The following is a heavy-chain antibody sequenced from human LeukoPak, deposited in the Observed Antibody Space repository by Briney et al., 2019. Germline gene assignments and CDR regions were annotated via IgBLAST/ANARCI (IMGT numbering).Heavy chain of an antibody. CDR2: ISAYNGNT. CDR3: GRAPVQYLSHIDY. Sequence: GASVKVSCKASGYTFTSYDINWVRQATGQGLEWMGWISAYNGNTNFAQNLHDRVTMTTDTSTRTAYMELRSLRSDDTAVYYCGRAPVQYLSHIDYWGQGTLVTVSS. CDR1: GYTFTSYD. D-gene: IGHD2/OR15-2a*01. J-gene: IGHJ4*02. V-gene: IGHV1-18*01.